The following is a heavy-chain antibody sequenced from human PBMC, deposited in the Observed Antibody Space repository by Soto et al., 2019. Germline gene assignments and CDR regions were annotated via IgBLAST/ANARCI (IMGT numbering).Heavy chain of an antibody. CDR2: IKQDGSEK. V-gene: IGHV3-7*03. CDR1: GFTFSSDW. Sequence: PGGSLRLSCAASGFTFSSDWMSWVRQAPGKGLEWVANIKQDGSEKYYVDSVKGRFTISRDNAKNSLYLQMNSLRAEDTAVYYCARKYGMDVWGQGTTVTVSS. CDR3: ARKYGMDV. J-gene: IGHJ6*01.